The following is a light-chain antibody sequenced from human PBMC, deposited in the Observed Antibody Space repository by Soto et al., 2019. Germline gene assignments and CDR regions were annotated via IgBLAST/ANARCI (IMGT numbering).Light chain of an antibody. CDR3: QQYGSSPGT. CDR2: DAS. V-gene: IGKV3-20*01. Sequence: EIVFTQSPGTLSLSPGERATLSCRASQSVSSNHLAWYQQKLGQAPRLLIYDASSRATGIPDRFSGSGSGTDFTLTISRLEPEDFAVYYCQQYGSSPGTFGQGTKVDI. CDR1: QSVSSNH. J-gene: IGKJ1*01.